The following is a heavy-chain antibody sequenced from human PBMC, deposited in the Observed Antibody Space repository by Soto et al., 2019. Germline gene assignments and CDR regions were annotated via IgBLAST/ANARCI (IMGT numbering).Heavy chain of an antibody. V-gene: IGHV3-74*01. CDR2: INSDGSNT. J-gene: IGHJ3*02. D-gene: IGHD1-26*01. Sequence: GGSLRLSCAASGFTFSSYWMHWVRQAPGKGLVWVSRINSDGSNTSYADSVKGRFTISRDNAKNTLYLQMNSLRAGDTAVYYCARGAHGSYYAFDIWGQGTMVTVSS. CDR1: GFTFSSYW. CDR3: ARGAHGSYYAFDI.